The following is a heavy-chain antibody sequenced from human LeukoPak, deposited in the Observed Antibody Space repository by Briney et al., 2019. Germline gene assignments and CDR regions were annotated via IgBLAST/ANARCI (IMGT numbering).Heavy chain of an antibody. Sequence: PGGSLRLSCVASGFTFSSNGMHWVRQAPGKGLEWVTFIQYDGSKKYYADSVKGRFTISRDNSRNTLYLQMNSLRAEDTAVYYCAKVVVVPAATTKTYYFDFWGQGTLVTVSS. CDR1: GFTFSSNG. J-gene: IGHJ4*02. CDR3: AKVVVVPAATTKTYYFDF. D-gene: IGHD2-2*01. V-gene: IGHV3-30*02. CDR2: IQYDGSKK.